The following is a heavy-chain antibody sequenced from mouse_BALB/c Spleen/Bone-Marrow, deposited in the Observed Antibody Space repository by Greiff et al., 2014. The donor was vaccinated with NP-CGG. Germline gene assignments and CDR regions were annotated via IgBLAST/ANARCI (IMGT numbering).Heavy chain of an antibody. CDR3: AKLNWDEGDY. Sequence: QVQLKQSGPGLVAPSQSLSITCTVSGFSLTDYGVSWIRQPPGKGLEWLGVIWGGGITYYNSTLKSRLSISKDNSKSQVFLKMNSLQTDDTAMYYCAKLNWDEGDYWGQGTTLTVSS. CDR1: GFSLTDYG. CDR2: IWGGGIT. J-gene: IGHJ2*01. D-gene: IGHD4-1*01. V-gene: IGHV2-6-5*01.